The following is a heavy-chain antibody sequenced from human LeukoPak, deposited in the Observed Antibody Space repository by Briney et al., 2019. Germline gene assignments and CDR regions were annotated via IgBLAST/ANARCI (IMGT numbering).Heavy chain of an antibody. V-gene: IGHV4-59*08. D-gene: IGHD3-22*01. Sequence: PSETLSLTCTVSGGSISRYFWSWFRQPPGKGLEWIGYIYYIGSTNYNPSLKSRVTVSVDTSKNYFSLKLSSVTAADTAVYYCAKAQGYYDCWGQGTLVTVSS. CDR2: IYYIGST. CDR1: GGSISRYF. J-gene: IGHJ4*02. CDR3: AKAQGYYDC.